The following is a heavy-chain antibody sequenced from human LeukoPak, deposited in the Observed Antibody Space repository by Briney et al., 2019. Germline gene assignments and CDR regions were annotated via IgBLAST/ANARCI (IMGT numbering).Heavy chain of an antibody. CDR2: IKEDGSEK. V-gene: IGHV3-7*01. CDR1: GFTFSRSW. CDR3: ATDVGAD. J-gene: IGHJ4*02. Sequence: GGSLRLSCAASGFTFSRSWMTWVRQTPGKGLQWVANIKEDGSEKYYVDSVKGRFTISGDNAKNSLYLQMNSLRAEDTAVYYCATDVGADWGQGTLVTVSS.